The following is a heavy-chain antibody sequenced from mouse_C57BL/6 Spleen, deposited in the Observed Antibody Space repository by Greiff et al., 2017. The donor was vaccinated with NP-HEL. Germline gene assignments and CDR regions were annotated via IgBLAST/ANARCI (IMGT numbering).Heavy chain of an antibody. V-gene: IGHV7-1*01. CDR1: GFTFSDFY. CDR2: SRNKANDYTT. Sequence: EVMLVESGGGLVQSGRSLRLSCATSGFTFSDFYMEWVRQAPGKGLEWIAASRNKANDYTTEYSASVKGRFIVSRDTSQSILYLQMNALRAKDTAIYYCARDRDWYFDVWGTGTTVTVSS. J-gene: IGHJ1*03. CDR3: ARDRDWYFDV.